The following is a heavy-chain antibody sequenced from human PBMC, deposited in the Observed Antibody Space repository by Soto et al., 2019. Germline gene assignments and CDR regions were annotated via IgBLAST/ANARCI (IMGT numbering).Heavy chain of an antibody. V-gene: IGHV3-23*01. D-gene: IGHD3-22*01. CDR3: ALTNPGYYDSSGYYNYYYGMDV. Sequence: PGGSLRLSCAASGFTFSSYAMSWVRQAPGKGLEWVSAISGSGGSTYYADSVKGRFTISRDNSKNTLYLQMNSLRAEDTAVYYCALTNPGYYDSSGYYNYYYGMDVWGQGTTVTVSS. J-gene: IGHJ6*02. CDR2: ISGSGGST. CDR1: GFTFSSYA.